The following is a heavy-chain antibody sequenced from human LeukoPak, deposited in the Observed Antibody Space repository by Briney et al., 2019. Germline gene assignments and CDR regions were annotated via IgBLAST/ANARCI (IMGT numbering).Heavy chain of an antibody. Sequence: ASVKVSCKVSGYTLTELSMHWVRQAPGKGLEWMGGFDPEDGETIYAQKFQGRVTMTEDTSTDTAYMELSSLRSEDTAVYYCAMYCSSTSCYGWFDPWGQGTLVTVSS. CDR3: AMYCSSTSCYGWFDP. CDR1: GYTLTELS. CDR2: FDPEDGET. D-gene: IGHD2-2*01. J-gene: IGHJ5*02. V-gene: IGHV1-24*01.